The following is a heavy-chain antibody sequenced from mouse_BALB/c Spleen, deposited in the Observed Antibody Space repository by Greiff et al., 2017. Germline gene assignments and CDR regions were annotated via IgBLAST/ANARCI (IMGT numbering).Heavy chain of an antibody. Sequence: VQLKQSGAELVRPGALVKLSCKASGFNIKDYYMHWVKQRPEQGLEWIGWIDPENGNTIYDPKFQGKASITADTSSNTAYLQLSSLTSEDTAVYYCARSKGYDEYYFDYWGQGTTLTVSS. V-gene: IGHV14-1*02. CDR1: GFNIKDYY. D-gene: IGHD2-14*01. CDR3: ARSKGYDEYYFDY. J-gene: IGHJ2*01. CDR2: IDPENGNT.